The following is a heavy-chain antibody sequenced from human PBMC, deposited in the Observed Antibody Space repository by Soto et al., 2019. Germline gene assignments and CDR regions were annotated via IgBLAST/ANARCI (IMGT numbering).Heavy chain of an antibody. CDR1: GGSISSGGYY. CDR3: ARGLYGEGAFDI. J-gene: IGHJ3*02. Sequence: QVQLQESGPGLVKPSQTLSLTCTVSGGSISSGGYYWSWIRQHPGKGLEWIGDIYYSGSTYYNPSRTSRFTIPVDTSKTQFSLELSSVRAADPAVYYCARGLYGEGAFDIWGQGTMVTVSS. V-gene: IGHV4-31*03. D-gene: IGHD4-17*01. CDR2: IYYSGST.